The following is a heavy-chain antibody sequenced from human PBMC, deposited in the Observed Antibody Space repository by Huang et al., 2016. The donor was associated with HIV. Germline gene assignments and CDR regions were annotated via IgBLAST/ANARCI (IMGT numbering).Heavy chain of an antibody. Sequence: VQLVESGGGLVQPGGSLRLSCAASGFTFSSYWMHWVRQAPGKGLVWVSCINSDGSSTSYADSVKGRFTISRDKAKNTLYLQMNSLRAEDTAVYYCARGSWRCNHGPAYWYFDLWGRGTLVTVSS. CDR1: GFTFSSYW. D-gene: IGHD2-8*02. CDR3: ARGSWRCNHGPAYWYFDL. V-gene: IGHV3-74*01. CDR2: INSDGSST. J-gene: IGHJ2*01.